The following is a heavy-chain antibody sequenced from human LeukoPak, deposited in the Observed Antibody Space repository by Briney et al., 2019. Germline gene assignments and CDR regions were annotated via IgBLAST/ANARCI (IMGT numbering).Heavy chain of an antibody. V-gene: IGHV3-48*02. CDR2: ISSSGSSI. Sequence: GGSLRLSCAASGFSFSSYSMNWVRQAPGKGLEWVSYISSSGSSIYYADSVKGRFTISRDNAKNSLYLQMISLRDEDTAVYYCARGYSSSWYLLFDYWGQGSLVTVSS. J-gene: IGHJ4*02. CDR3: ARGYSSSWYLLFDY. CDR1: GFSFSSYS. D-gene: IGHD6-13*01.